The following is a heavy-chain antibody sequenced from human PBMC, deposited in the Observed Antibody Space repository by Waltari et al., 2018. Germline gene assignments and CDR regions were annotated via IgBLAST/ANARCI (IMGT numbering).Heavy chain of an antibody. Sequence: QVQLQESGPGLVKPSQTLSLTCTVSGGSISSGGYYWSWIRQPPGKGLEWIGYIYYSGSTYYNPSLKSRVTISVDTSKNQFSLKLSSETAADTAVYYCARFRRFGESRFDWFDPWGQGTLVTVSS. CDR2: IYYSGST. J-gene: IGHJ5*02. CDR3: ARFRRFGESRFDWFDP. CDR1: GGSISSGGYY. D-gene: IGHD3-10*01. V-gene: IGHV4-31*03.